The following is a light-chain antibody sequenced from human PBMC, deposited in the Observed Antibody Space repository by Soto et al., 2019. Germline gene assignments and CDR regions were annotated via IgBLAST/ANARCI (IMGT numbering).Light chain of an antibody. V-gene: IGKV3-15*01. CDR3: QQSNNWPRT. CDR2: GAS. J-gene: IGKJ1*01. CDR1: QSVSRS. Sequence: EVVMTQSPATLSVSPGERVTLSCGATQSVSRSIAWYQQKPGQAPRLVIYGASTRATGIPDRFSGSGSGTEFTLTISSLQSEDFAIYYCQQSNNWPRTFGQGTKVEIK.